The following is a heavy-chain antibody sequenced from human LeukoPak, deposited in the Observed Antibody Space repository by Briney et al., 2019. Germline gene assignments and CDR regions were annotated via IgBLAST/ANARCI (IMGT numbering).Heavy chain of an antibody. CDR2: ISYDGSNK. Sequence: GGSLRLSCAASGFTFSSYGMHWVRQAPGKGLEWVAVISYDGSNKYYADSVKGRFTISRDNSKNTLYLQMNSLRAEDTAVYYCAKDRDRPDYYDSSGYPKSPLDYWGQGTLVTVSS. CDR1: GFTFSSYG. D-gene: IGHD3-22*01. V-gene: IGHV3-30*18. J-gene: IGHJ4*02. CDR3: AKDRDRPDYYDSSGYPKSPLDY.